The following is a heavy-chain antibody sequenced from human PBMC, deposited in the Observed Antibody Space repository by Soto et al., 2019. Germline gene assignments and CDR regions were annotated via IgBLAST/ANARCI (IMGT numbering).Heavy chain of an antibody. Sequence: QVQLVEAGGGVVQPGRSLRLSCAASGFTFSSYGMHWVRQAPGEGLEWVAVIWYDGSNKYYADSVKGRFTISRDNSKNTLYLQMNSLRAEDTAVYYCARAVNFVDYYDYWGQGTLVTVSS. V-gene: IGHV3-33*01. CDR1: GFTFSSYG. CDR2: IWYDGSNK. D-gene: IGHD3-22*01. CDR3: ARAVNFVDYYDY. J-gene: IGHJ4*02.